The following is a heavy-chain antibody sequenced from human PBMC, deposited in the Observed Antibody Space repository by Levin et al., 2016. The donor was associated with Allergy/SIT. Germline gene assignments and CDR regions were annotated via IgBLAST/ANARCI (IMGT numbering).Heavy chain of an antibody. Sequence: SGPTLVKPTQTLALTCTFSGFALTTDGVGVGWIRQPPGKALEWLALLYYDGERRYSPSLKNRLTIFKDTSKDLVFLIMTNMDPVDTATYYCVYISRDVGLPPINDFYYYYMHAWGKGTTVTVSS. CDR3: VYISRDVGLPPINDFYYYYMHA. V-gene: IGHV2-5*02. CDR2: LYYDGER. J-gene: IGHJ6*03. CDR1: GFALTTDGVG. D-gene: IGHD2/OR15-2a*01.